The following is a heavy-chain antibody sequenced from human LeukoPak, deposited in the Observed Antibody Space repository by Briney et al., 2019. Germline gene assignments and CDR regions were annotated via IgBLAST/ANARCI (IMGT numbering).Heavy chain of an antibody. D-gene: IGHD1-26*01. CDR2: ISSSGSTI. J-gene: IGHJ4*02. CDR3: ARSGVMGGSYHFDY. V-gene: IGHV3-11*04. Sequence: NPGGSLRLSCAASGFTFSDYYMSWIRQAPGKGLEWVSYISSSGSTIYYADSVKGRFTISRDNSKNTLYLQMNSLRAEDTAVYYCARSGVMGGSYHFDYWGQGTLVTVSS. CDR1: GFTFSDYY.